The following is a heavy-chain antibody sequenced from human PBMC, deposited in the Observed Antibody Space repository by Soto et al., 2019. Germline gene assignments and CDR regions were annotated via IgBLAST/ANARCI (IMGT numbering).Heavy chain of an antibody. J-gene: IGHJ4*02. CDR1: GGTFSSYT. CDR3: ARFGPYGSGTGEVG. CDR2: IIPILGIA. D-gene: IGHD3-10*01. V-gene: IGHV1-69*02. Sequence: QVQLVQSGAEVKKPGSSVKVSCKASGGTFSSYTISWVRQAPGQGLEWMGRIIPILGIANYAQKFQGRVTITADKSTSTAYMELSSLRSEDTAVYYCARFGPYGSGTGEVGWGQGTLVTVSS.